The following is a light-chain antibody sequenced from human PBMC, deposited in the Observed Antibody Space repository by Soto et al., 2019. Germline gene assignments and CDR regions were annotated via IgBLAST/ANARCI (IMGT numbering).Light chain of an antibody. CDR1: RSVLFSSDSENY. J-gene: IGKJ2*01. CDR3: QQYYSSPHT. Sequence: DIVMTQSPDSLAVSLGERATINCKSSRSVLFSSDSENYLAWYQQKPGQPPKLLIYWASTRESGVPDRFSGSGSGTDFTLTISSLQAEDVAVYYCQQYYSSPHTFGQGTKLEI. V-gene: IGKV4-1*01. CDR2: WAS.